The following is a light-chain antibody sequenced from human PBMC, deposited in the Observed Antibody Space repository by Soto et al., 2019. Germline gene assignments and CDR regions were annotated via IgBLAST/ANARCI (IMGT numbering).Light chain of an antibody. V-gene: IGKV1-39*01. Sequence: DIQMTQSPSSLSASVGDRVTITCRASQSISSYLNWYQQKPGKAPKVLIYAASSLQSGVPSRFSGSGSGTDCTLTISSLQPEDFATYYCQQSYSIPWTFGQGTKVDIK. CDR3: QQSYSIPWT. CDR1: QSISSY. CDR2: AAS. J-gene: IGKJ1*01.